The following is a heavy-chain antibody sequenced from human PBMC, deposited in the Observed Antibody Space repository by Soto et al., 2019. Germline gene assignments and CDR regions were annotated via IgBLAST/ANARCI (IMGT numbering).Heavy chain of an antibody. CDR1: GGSFSDYY. CDR3: ARGRLEWLLLGYGVDV. CDR2: INHSGIT. J-gene: IGHJ6*02. D-gene: IGHD3-3*01. V-gene: IGHV4-34*01. Sequence: QVQLQQWGAGLLKPSETLSLTCAVYGGSFSDYYGTWIRQSPGKGLEWIGEINHSGITYYNPSLKSRVSISVDTSKHQFSLELRSVTAADTAMYYCARGRLEWLLLGYGVDVWGQGTPVTVSS.